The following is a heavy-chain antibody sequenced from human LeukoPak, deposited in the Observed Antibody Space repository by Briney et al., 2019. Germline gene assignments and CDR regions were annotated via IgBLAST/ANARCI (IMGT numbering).Heavy chain of an antibody. CDR1: GGSISSSSYY. Sequence: SETLSLTCTVSGGSISSSSYYWGWIRQPPGKGLEWIGSIYYSGSTYYNPSLKSRVTISVDASKNQFSLKLSSVTAADTAVYYCARASTKRDGYNYRETSHFDYWGQGTLVTVSS. D-gene: IGHD5-24*01. J-gene: IGHJ4*02. CDR3: ARASTKRDGYNYRETSHFDY. V-gene: IGHV4-39*07. CDR2: IYYSGST.